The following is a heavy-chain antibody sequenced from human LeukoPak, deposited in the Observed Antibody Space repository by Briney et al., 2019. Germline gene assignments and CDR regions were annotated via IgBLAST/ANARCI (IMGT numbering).Heavy chain of an antibody. CDR2: IWYDGSNK. CDR1: GFTFSSYG. D-gene: IGHD3-3*01. V-gene: IGHV3-33*01. CDR3: ARDLPIFGVVSYAFDI. Sequence: GRSLRLSCAASGFTFSSYGMHWVRQAPGKGLEWVAVIWYDGSNKYYADSVKGRFTISRDNSKNTLYLQMNSLRAEDTAVYYCARDLPIFGVVSYAFDIWSQGGMVTVSS. J-gene: IGHJ3*02.